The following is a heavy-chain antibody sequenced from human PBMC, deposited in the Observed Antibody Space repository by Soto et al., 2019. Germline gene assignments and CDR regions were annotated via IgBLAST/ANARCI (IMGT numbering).Heavy chain of an antibody. Sequence: GSLRLSCAASGFTFSNAWMSWVRQAPGKGLEWVGRIKSKTDGGTTDYAAPVKGRFTISRDDSKNTLYLQMNSLKTEDTAVYYCTTKIITMVRGGTFDYWGQGTLVTVSS. J-gene: IGHJ4*02. CDR1: GFTFSNAW. CDR3: TTKIITMVRGGTFDY. CDR2: IKSKTDGGTT. D-gene: IGHD3-10*01. V-gene: IGHV3-15*01.